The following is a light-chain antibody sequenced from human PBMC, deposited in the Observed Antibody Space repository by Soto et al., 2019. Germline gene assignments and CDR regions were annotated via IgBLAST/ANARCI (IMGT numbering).Light chain of an antibody. CDR2: WAS. CDR3: QQYYTNSWS. CDR1: QSVLHSPNNKNY. J-gene: IGKJ1*01. Sequence: DIVMTQSPDSLAVSLGERATINCKSSQSVLHSPNNKNYLAWYRHKPGQSPKMLIYWASFRESGVPDRFSGSGSGTDFTLTISSLQSEDVAVYYCQQYYTNSWSFGQGTKVEIK. V-gene: IGKV4-1*01.